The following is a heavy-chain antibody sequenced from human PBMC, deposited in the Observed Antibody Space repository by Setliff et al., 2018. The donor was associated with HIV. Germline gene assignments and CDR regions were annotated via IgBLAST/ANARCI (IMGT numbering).Heavy chain of an antibody. Sequence: ASVKVSCKASGYTFTDYYIHWVQQAPGKGLEWMGHIDPEDGETIYADNFQGRVTMTADRSTNTAYMELGSLRPEDTAVYYCASFVFRDSTDEYYRPPGDHPLYYFDYWAQGTPVTVSS. CDR1: GYTFTDYY. J-gene: IGHJ4*02. CDR2: IDPEDGET. V-gene: IGHV1-69-2*01. CDR3: ASFVFRDSTDEYYRPPGDHPLYYFDY. D-gene: IGHD3-10*01.